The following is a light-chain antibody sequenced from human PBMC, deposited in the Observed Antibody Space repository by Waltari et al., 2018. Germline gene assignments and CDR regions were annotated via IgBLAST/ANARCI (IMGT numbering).Light chain of an antibody. V-gene: IGKV3-20*01. CDR2: GAS. CDR1: QSVSRY. CDR3: QHHVSLPAT. J-gene: IGKJ1*01. Sequence: EIVLTPSPGTLSLSPGERATLSCRASQSVSRYLAWYQQKPGQAPRLLSYGASTRAPGIPDRFTGSGSGTDFSLTISRLEPEDFAVYFCQHHVSLPATFGQGTRVEIK.